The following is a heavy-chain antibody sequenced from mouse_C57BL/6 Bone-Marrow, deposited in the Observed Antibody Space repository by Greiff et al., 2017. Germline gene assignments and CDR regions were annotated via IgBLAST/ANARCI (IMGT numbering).Heavy chain of an antibody. CDR3: ARKDYYGSSYAVDY. D-gene: IGHD1-1*01. Sequence: EVKLVESGGGLVKPGGSLKLSCAASGFTFSSYAMSWVRQTPEKRLEWVATISDGGSYTYYPDNVKGRFTISRDNAKNNLYLQMSHLKSEDTAMYYCARKDYYGSSYAVDYWGQGTSVTVSS. CDR1: GFTFSSYA. CDR2: ISDGGSYT. V-gene: IGHV5-4*03. J-gene: IGHJ4*01.